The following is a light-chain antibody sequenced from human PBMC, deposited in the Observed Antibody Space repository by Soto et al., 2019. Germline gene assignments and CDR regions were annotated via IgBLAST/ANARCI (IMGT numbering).Light chain of an antibody. V-gene: IGLV2-11*01. J-gene: IGLJ1*01. CDR1: SSDVGGYNY. CDR2: NVS. Sequence: QSALTQPRSVSGSPGQSVTISWTGSSSDVGGYNYVSWYQQHPGRAPKVIIYNVSTRPSGVPDRFSGSKSGNTASLTISELQAEDEGDYYCYSYAGSYTFVFGSGTKVTVL. CDR3: YSYAGSYTFV.